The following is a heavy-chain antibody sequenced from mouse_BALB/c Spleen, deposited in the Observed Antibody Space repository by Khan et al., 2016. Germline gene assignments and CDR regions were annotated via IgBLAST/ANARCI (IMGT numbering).Heavy chain of an antibody. CDR2: ISDGGNYT. CDR3: ARGLDWCFDV. J-gene: IGHJ1*01. CDR1: GFTFSDYY. Sequence: EVQLQESGGGLVKPGGSLKLSCAASGFTFSDYYMYWVRQTPEKRLEWVATISDGGNYTYYPDSVKGRFTISRDNAKKNLYLQMSSLKSEDTAMYYCARGLDWCFDVWGAGTTVTVSS. V-gene: IGHV5-4*02.